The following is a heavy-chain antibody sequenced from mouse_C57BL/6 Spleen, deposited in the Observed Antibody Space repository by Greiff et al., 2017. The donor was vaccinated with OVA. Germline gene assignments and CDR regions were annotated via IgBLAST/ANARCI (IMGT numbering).Heavy chain of an antibody. J-gene: IGHJ1*03. D-gene: IGHD2-3*01. CDR1: GYTFTSYW. CDR3: ARRGDDHWYFDV. V-gene: IGHV1-64*01. CDR2: IHPNSGST. Sequence: VQLQQPGAELVKPGASVKLSCKASGYTFTSYWMHWVKQRPGQGLEWIGMIHPNSGSTNYNEKFKSKATLTVDKSSSTAYMQLSSLTSEDSAVYYCARRGDDHWYFDVWGTGTTVTVSS.